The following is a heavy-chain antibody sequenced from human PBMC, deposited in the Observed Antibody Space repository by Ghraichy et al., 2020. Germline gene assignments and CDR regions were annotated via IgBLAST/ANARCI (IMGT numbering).Heavy chain of an antibody. CDR2: IYHSGST. D-gene: IGHD1-26*01. CDR1: GGSISSGGYS. V-gene: IGHV4-30-2*01. CDR3: ARGSLGPYSGSYFDY. Sequence: SETLSLTCAVSGGSISSGGYSWSWIRQPPGKGLEWIGYIYHSGSTYYNPSLKSRVTISVDRSKNQFSLKLSSVTAADTAVYYCARGSLGPYSGSYFDYWGQGTLVTVSS. J-gene: IGHJ4*02.